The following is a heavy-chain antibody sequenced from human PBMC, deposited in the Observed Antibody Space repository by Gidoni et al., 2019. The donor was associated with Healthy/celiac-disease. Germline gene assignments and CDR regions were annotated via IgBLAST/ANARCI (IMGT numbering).Heavy chain of an antibody. Sequence: EVQLVESGGGLVQPGGSLRLSCAASGFTFSSYAMRWVRQAPGKGLEWVSAISGSGGSTYYADSVKGRFTISRDNSKNTLYLQMNSLRAEDTAVYYCAKDLMRRVVAATYYGMDVWGQGTTVTVSS. J-gene: IGHJ6*02. V-gene: IGHV3-23*04. CDR2: ISGSGGST. CDR3: AKDLMRRVVAATYYGMDV. D-gene: IGHD2-15*01. CDR1: GFTFSSYA.